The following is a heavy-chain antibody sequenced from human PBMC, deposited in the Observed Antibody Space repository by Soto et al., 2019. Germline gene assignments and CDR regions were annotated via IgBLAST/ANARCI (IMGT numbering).Heavy chain of an antibody. CDR3: ASREDIVVVPAAIRYYYYYYGMDV. D-gene: IGHD2-2*01. CDR1: GGTFSSYA. V-gene: IGHV1-69*13. J-gene: IGHJ6*02. Sequence: SVKVSCKPSGGTFSSYAISWVRQAPGQGLEWMGGIIPIFGTANYAQKFQGRVTITADESTSTAYMELSSLRSEDTAVYYCASREDIVVVPAAIRYYYYYYGMDVWGQGTTVTVSS. CDR2: IIPIFGTA.